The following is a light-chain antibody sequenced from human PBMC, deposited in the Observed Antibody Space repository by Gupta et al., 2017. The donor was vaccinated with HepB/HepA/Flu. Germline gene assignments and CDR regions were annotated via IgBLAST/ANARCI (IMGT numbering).Light chain of an antibody. J-gene: IGKJ1*01. CDR2: DVS. CDR1: QTVSSY. Sequence: EIVLTQSPEILSLSPGERATLSCRASQTVSSYLAWYQQKPGQAPRLLIYDVSHRATGIPASCIGGGCGKELTITISGREQEDFAVYYCQQHGQWPLITFGQGTQVEIK. V-gene: IGKV3-11*01. CDR3: QQHGQWPLIT.